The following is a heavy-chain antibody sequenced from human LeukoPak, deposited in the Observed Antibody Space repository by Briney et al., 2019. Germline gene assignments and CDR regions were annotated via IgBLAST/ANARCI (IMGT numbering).Heavy chain of an antibody. CDR1: GYTFTGYY. V-gene: IGHV1-2*06. Sequence: GASVKVSCKASGYTFTGYYMHWVRQAPGQGLEWMGRINPNSGGTNYAQKFQGRVTMTRDTSISTAYLELNRLRSDDTAVYYCARELPSGWLVYFYYWGQGTLVTVSS. CDR2: INPNSGGT. CDR3: ARELPSGWLVYFYY. J-gene: IGHJ4*02. D-gene: IGHD6-19*01.